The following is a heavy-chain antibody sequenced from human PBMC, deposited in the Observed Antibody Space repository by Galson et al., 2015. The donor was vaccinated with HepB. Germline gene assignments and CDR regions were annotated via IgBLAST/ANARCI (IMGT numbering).Heavy chain of an antibody. J-gene: IGHJ4*02. V-gene: IGHV1-69*04. D-gene: IGHD1-7*01. CDR1: GGTFNSDG. Sequence: SVKVSCKASGGTFNSDGISWVRQAPGQGLEWMGRIIPILSISNYAQRFQGRVTITADKSTGTAYMELNSLRPEDTAVYYCARILRTGNTGFAFDFWGQGTLVAVSS. CDR3: ARILRTGNTGFAFDF. CDR2: IIPILSIS.